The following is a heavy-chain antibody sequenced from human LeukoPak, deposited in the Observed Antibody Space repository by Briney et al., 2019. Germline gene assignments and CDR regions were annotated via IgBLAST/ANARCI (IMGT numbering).Heavy chain of an antibody. V-gene: IGHV4-30-2*03. CDR1: GGSIGSGTYS. CDR3: ARQTGSGLFILP. CDR2: VYYSGST. J-gene: IGHJ4*02. Sequence: PSETLSLTCAVSGGSIGSGTYSWSWIRQPPGKGLEWIGHVYYSGSTYYNPSLKSRVTISVDTSKNQFSLKLSSVTAADTAVYYCARQTGSGLFILPGGQGTLVTVSS. D-gene: IGHD3/OR15-3a*01.